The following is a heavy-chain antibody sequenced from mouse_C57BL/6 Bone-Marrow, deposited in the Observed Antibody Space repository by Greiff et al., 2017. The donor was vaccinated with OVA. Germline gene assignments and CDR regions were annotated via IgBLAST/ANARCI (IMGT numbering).Heavy chain of an antibody. D-gene: IGHD2-3*01. J-gene: IGHJ3*01. V-gene: IGHV7-1*01. CDR2: SRNKANDYTT. CDR1: GFTFSDFY. CDR3: ARDARGLLFAY. Sequence: EVHLVESGGGLVQSGRSLRLSCATSGFTFSDFYMEWVRQAPGKGLEWIAASRNKANDYTTEYSASVKGRFIVSRDTSQSILYLQMNALRAEDTAIYYCARDARGLLFAYWGQGTLVTVSA.